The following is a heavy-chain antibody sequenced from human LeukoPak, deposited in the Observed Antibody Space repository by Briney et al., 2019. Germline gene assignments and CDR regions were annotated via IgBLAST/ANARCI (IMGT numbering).Heavy chain of an antibody. V-gene: IGHV3-23*01. CDR1: GFTFSSYA. CDR2: ISGSGGST. CDR3: AKDPTKYYDFFSVGHDP. J-gene: IGHJ5*02. D-gene: IGHD3-3*01. Sequence: GGSLRLSCAASGFTFSSYAMSWVRQAPGKGLEWVSAISGSGGSTYYADSVKGRFTISRDNSKNTLYLQMNSLRAEDTAVYYCAKDPTKYYDFFSVGHDPWCQGTLVTVSS.